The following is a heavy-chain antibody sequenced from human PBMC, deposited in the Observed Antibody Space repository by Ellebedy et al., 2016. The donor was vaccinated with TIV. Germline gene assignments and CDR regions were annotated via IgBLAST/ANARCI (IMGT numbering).Heavy chain of an antibody. J-gene: IGHJ4*02. CDR2: ISDRSTYI. CDR1: EFTFSTYS. CDR3: AKAIVKGRTLAAYDY. V-gene: IGHV3-21*01. Sequence: GESLKISCAASEFTFSTYSMNWVRQAPGKGLEWVSSISDRSTYIYYAASVNGRFTISSDTSKNTLYLQMNSLKAEDTAVYFCAKAIVKGRTLAAYDYWGQGTLVTVSS. D-gene: IGHD6-13*01.